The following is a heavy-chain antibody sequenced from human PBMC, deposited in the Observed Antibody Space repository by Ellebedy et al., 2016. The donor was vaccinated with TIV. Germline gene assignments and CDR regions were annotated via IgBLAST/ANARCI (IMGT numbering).Heavy chain of an antibody. V-gene: IGHV3-30-3*01. CDR3: ARVSQVWFGVLLTRNYYYGMDV. J-gene: IGHJ6*02. CDR2: LSYDGSNT. Sequence: GESLKISCAASGFTFSRYAMHWVRPAPGKGLEWVAGLSYDGSNTYYADSVKCRFTISRDNSKNTLYMQMNSLRAEDTAVYYCARVSQVWFGVLLTRNYYYGMDVWGQGTTVTVSS. CDR1: GFTFSRYA. D-gene: IGHD3-10*01.